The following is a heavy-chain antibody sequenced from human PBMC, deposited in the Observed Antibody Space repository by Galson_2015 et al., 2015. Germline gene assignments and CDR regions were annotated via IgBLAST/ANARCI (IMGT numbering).Heavy chain of an antibody. D-gene: IGHD3-22*01. CDR3: ARDDSSAESRAFDI. CDR1: GGSISGYS. Sequence: ETLSLTCTVSGGSISGYSWSWIRQPPGKGLEWIASIYYTGTTNYNPSLKSRVTISVDTSKNQFSLKLSSVTAADTALYYCARDDSSAESRAFDIWGQGTMVTVSS. CDR2: IYYTGTT. V-gene: IGHV4-59*01. J-gene: IGHJ3*02.